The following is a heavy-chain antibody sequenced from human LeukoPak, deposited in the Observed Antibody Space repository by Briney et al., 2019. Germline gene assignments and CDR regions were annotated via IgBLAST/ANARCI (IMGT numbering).Heavy chain of an antibody. J-gene: IGHJ4*02. CDR3: AKDKGWLRLFDY. V-gene: IGHV3-23*01. CDR1: GFTFSNYA. D-gene: IGHD5-12*01. Sequence: GGSLRLSCAASGFTFSNYAVSWVRQAPGKGLEWVSAISGVGGSTYYADSVKGRFTISRDNSKNTLHLQMNSLRAEDTAVYYCAKDKGWLRLFDYWGQGTLVTVS. CDR2: ISGVGGST.